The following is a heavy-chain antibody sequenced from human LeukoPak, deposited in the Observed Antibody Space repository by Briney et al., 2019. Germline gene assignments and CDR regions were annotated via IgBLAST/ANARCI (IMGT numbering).Heavy chain of an antibody. CDR2: MNPNSGGT. CDR3: ARKISDY. CDR1: GYTFTSYD. V-gene: IGHV1-2*02. D-gene: IGHD2/OR15-2a*01. Sequence: GASVKVSCKASGYTFTSYDINWVRQATGQGLEWMGWMNPNSGGTNCAQKFQGRVTMTRDTSISTAYMELSRLRSDDTAVYYCARKISDYWGQGTLVTVSS. J-gene: IGHJ4*02.